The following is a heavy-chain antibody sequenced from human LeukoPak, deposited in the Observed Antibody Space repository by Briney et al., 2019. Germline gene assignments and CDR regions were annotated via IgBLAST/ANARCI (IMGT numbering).Heavy chain of an antibody. CDR3: ASYCSSTRCYVTDAFDI. Sequence: SETLSLTCTVSGGSISSSNYYWGWIRQPPGKGLEWIGSIYYSGSTYYNPSLKSRVTISVDTSKNQFSPKLSSVTAADTAVYFCASYCSSTRCYVTDAFDIWGQGTMVTVSS. CDR2: IYYSGST. J-gene: IGHJ3*02. V-gene: IGHV4-39*01. D-gene: IGHD2-2*01. CDR1: GGSISSSNYY.